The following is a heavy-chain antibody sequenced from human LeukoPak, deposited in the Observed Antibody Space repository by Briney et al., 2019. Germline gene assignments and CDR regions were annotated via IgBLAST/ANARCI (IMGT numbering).Heavy chain of an antibody. Sequence: ASVKVSCKASGYTFASYYMHWVRQAPGQGLEWMGIINSSGGSTSYAQKFQGRVTMTRDTSTSTVYMELSSLRSEDTAVYYCARDGKFNGAVAGSACYWFAPWGQGTLVTVSS. J-gene: IGHJ5*02. D-gene: IGHD6-13*01. V-gene: IGHV1-46*01. CDR2: INSSGGST. CDR3: ARDGKFNGAVAGSACYWFAP. CDR1: GYTFASYY.